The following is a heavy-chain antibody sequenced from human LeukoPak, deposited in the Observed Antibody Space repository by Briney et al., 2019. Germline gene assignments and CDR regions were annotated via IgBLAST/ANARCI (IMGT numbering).Heavy chain of an antibody. Sequence: GGSLRLSCTASGFTFSSFWMAWVRQAPGKGLEWVANIKQDGSIQHYGDSVKGRFTISRDNAKNSLYLQMNSLIAEDTAVYYCARNRLQRDYWGQGTLVTVSS. CDR3: ARNRLQRDY. CDR1: GFTFSSFW. CDR2: IKQDGSIQ. D-gene: IGHD4-11*01. J-gene: IGHJ4*02. V-gene: IGHV3-7*01.